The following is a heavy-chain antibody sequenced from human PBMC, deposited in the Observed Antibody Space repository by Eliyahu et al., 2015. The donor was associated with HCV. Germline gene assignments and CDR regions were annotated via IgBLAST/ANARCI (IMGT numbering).Heavy chain of an antibody. CDR2: IYASGST. D-gene: IGHD3-9*01. J-gene: IGHJ4*02. CDR3: ARDLDAHYDILTGYDY. Sequence: QVQLQESGPGLVKPSETLSLTCTVXGGSXXSYYWXWIRQPAGXGLEWIGRIYASGSTNYNPSLKSRVTMSVDTSKNQFSLKLSSVTAADTAVYYCARDLDAHYDILTGYDYWGQGTLVTVSS. V-gene: IGHV4-4*07. CDR1: GGSXXSYY.